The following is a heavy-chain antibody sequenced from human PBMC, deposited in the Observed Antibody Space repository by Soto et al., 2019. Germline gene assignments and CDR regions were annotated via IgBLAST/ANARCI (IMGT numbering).Heavy chain of an antibody. CDR2: ITSTSSYI. Sequence: GRSLRLSCAASGFSFSTYSMNCVRQAPGKGLEWVSFITSTSSYIYYADSVKGRFTISRDNAKNSLYLQMNSLRVEDTAVYYCARGWEHPYYYMDVWGKASSLTVSS. J-gene: IGHJ6*03. V-gene: IGHV3-21*01. CDR3: ARGWEHPYYYMDV. D-gene: IGHD1-26*01. CDR1: GFSFSTYS.